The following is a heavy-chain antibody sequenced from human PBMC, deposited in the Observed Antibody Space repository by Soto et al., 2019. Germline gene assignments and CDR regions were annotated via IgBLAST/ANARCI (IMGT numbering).Heavy chain of an antibody. Sequence: GGSLRLSWAASGLPFRNYGMNWVRQAPGKGLERVSYIGLGSSTKYYADSVEGRFTISRDNAKKSLYLQMNSLRAEDTAVYYCARDQLYYNDISGRPLNAFDVWGQGTMVTVSS. CDR3: ARDQLYYNDISGRPLNAFDV. J-gene: IGHJ3*01. V-gene: IGHV3-48*01. D-gene: IGHD3-22*01. CDR1: GLPFRNYG. CDR2: IGLGSSTK.